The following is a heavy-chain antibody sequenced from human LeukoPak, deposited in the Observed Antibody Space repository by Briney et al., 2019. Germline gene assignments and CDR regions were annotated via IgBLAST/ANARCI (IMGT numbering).Heavy chain of an antibody. CDR3: ARDLDFWTGNWFDP. CDR1: GGSISSSSYY. CDR2: IYTSGST. Sequence: SETLSLTXTVSGGSISSSSYYWSWIRQPAGKGLEWIGRIYTSGSTNYNPSLKSRVTMSVDTSKNQFSLKLSSVTAADTAVYYCARDLDFWTGNWFDPWGQGTLVTVSS. V-gene: IGHV4-61*02. D-gene: IGHD3/OR15-3a*01. J-gene: IGHJ5*02.